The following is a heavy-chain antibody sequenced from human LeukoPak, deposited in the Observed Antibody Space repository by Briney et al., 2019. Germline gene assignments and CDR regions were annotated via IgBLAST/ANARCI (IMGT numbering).Heavy chain of an antibody. V-gene: IGHV1-69*01. CDR2: IIPIFGTA. J-gene: IGHJ4*02. D-gene: IGHD6-19*01. CDR3: ARDQAGTRGFDY. CDR1: EGTFSSYA. Sequence: ASVKVSCKASEGTFSSYAISWVRQAPGQGLEWMGGIIPIFGTANYAQKFQGRVTITADESTSTAYMELSSLRSEDTAVYYCARDQAGTRGFDYWGQGTLVTVSS.